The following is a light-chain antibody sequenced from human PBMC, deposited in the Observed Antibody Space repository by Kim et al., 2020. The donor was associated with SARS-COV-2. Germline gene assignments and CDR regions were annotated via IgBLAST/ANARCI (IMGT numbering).Light chain of an antibody. CDR1: NIGSKS. V-gene: IGLV3-21*04. CDR2: YDS. CDR3: QVWDSSSDHVV. Sequence: APGKTARITCGGNNIGSKSVHWYQHRPGQAPVLVIYYDSDRPSGIPERFSGSNSGNTATLPISRVEAGDEADYYCQVWDSSSDHVVFGGGTKLTVL. J-gene: IGLJ2*01.